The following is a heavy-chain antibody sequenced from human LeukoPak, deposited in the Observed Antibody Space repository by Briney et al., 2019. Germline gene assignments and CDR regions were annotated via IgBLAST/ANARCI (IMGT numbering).Heavy chain of an antibody. Sequence: PSQTLSLTCTVSGGSISSGGYYWSWIRQPPGKGLEWIGEINHSGSTNYNPSLKSRVTISVDTSKNQFSLKLSSVTAADTAVYYCARGIAARPYYYYYGMDVWGQGTTVTVSS. CDR2: INHSGST. CDR1: GGSISSGGYY. CDR3: ARGIAARPYYYYYGMDV. D-gene: IGHD6-6*01. V-gene: IGHV4-30-2*01. J-gene: IGHJ6*02.